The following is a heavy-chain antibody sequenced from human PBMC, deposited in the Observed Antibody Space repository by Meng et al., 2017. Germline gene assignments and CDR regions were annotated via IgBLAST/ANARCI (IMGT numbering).Heavy chain of an antibody. Sequence: SETLSLTCTVSGGSVSSGSYYWSWIRQPPGKGLEWIGYIYYSGSTNYNPSLKSRVTISVDTSKNQSSLKLSSVTAADTAVYYCASQLAYYYYGMDVWGQGTTVTVSS. CDR3: ASQLAYYYYGMDV. CDR2: IYYSGST. D-gene: IGHD2-2*01. J-gene: IGHJ6*02. CDR1: GGSVSSGSYY. V-gene: IGHV4-61*01.